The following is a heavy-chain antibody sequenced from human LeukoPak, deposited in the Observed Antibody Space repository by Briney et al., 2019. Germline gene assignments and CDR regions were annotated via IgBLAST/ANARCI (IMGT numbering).Heavy chain of an antibody. D-gene: IGHD3-22*01. V-gene: IGHV3-21*01. Sequence: GGSLRLSCAASGFTFSSYSMNWVRQAPWKGLEWVSSISTSSIYIYYADSVKGRFTISRDDAKNTVYLQMNSLRAEDTAVYYCARVLSGSWDWFDPWGQGTLVTVSS. J-gene: IGHJ5*02. CDR3: ARVLSGSWDWFDP. CDR1: GFTFSSYS. CDR2: ISTSSIYI.